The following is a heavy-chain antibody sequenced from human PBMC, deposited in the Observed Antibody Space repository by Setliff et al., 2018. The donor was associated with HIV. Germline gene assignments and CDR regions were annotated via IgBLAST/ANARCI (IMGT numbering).Heavy chain of an antibody. Sequence: PGGSLRLSCGASGFTFINYWMSWVRQAPGKGLEWVANVRQDGSEKSYVDSVKGRFTISRDNAKNALYLQMNSLRVDDTAVYYCARDSALSGWYGNDAFDIWGQGTRVTVS. CDR2: VRQDGSEK. J-gene: IGHJ3*02. CDR3: ARDSALSGWYGNDAFDI. CDR1: GFTFINYW. D-gene: IGHD6-19*01. V-gene: IGHV3-7*03.